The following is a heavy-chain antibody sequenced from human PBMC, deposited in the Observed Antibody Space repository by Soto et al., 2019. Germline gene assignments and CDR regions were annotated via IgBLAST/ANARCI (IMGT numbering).Heavy chain of an antibody. CDR1: GYTFANYP. CDR3: ATAKIITTLDY. D-gene: IGHD3-10*01. CDR2: INAGNGYT. Sequence: QVQLVQSGAEGKKPGASVKVSCETSGYTFANYPMHWVRQAPGQTLEWMGWINAGNGYTKYAQKFQGRVTINRDTSASIAYMELSRLRSDDTAVYYCATAKIITTLDYWGQRTLVTVSS. J-gene: IGHJ4*02. V-gene: IGHV1-3*01.